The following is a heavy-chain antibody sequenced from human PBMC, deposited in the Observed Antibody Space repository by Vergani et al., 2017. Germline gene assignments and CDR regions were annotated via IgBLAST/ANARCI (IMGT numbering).Heavy chain of an antibody. CDR1: GGSISGTNW. Sequence: QVQLPESGPGLVKPPGTLSLTCAVSGGSISGTNWWSWVRQSPGKGLEWIGEIYHSGSTNYNPSLKSRVTISVDKSKNQFSLRMTSLTAADTAIYYCARDRDLYCRSTTSCHNWFDPWGQGSLVTVSS. V-gene: IGHV4-4*03. CDR2: IYHSGST. CDR3: ARDRDLYCRSTTSCHNWFDP. D-gene: IGHD2/OR15-2a*01. J-gene: IGHJ5*02.